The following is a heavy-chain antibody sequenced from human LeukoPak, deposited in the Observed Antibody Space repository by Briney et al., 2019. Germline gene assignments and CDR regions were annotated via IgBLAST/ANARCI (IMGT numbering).Heavy chain of an antibody. J-gene: IGHJ4*02. V-gene: IGHV1-69*05. Sequence: GASGKLSCKVSGRTLSSYSTSGVRQAPRRGLEWMEGIIPIFGTANYAQKFQGRHTITTDESTSTAYMELSSLRSEDTAVYYCARDERILRYWGQGTLVTVSS. CDR2: IIPIFGTA. CDR3: ARDERILRY. CDR1: GRTLSSYS. D-gene: IGHD1-1*01.